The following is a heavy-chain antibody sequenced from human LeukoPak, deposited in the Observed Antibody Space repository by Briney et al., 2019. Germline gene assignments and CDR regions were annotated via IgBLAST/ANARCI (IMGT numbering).Heavy chain of an antibody. D-gene: IGHD3-3*01. CDR2: IHGSSGST. J-gene: IGHJ4*02. CDR1: GFTFSNYG. CDR3: ARGYDFWSGYSFDY. V-gene: IGHV3-23*01. Sequence: GGSLRLSCSASGFTFSNYGMSWVRQAPGKGLEWVSGIHGSSGSTYYADSVKGRSTISRDNSKNTLYLQMNSLRAEATAVYYCARGYDFWSGYSFDYWGQGTLVTVSS.